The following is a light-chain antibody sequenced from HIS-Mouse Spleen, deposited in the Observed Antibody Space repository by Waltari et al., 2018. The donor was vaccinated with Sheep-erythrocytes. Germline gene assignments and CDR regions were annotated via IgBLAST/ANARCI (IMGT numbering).Light chain of an antibody. CDR1: SSNVCGYNS. J-gene: IGLJ3*02. Sequence: QSALTQPASVSGSPGPSLPISCTRTSSNVCGYNSVSWYQQHPGKAPKPMIYDVSNRPSGVSNRFSGSKSGNTASLTISGLQAEDEADYYCSSYTSSSTWVFGGGTKLTVL. CDR2: DVS. CDR3: SSYTSSSTWV. V-gene: IGLV2-14*03.